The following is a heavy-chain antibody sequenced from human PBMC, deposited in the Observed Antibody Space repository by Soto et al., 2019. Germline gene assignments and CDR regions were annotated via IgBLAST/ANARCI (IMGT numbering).Heavy chain of an antibody. CDR2: ISYDGSNK. CDR1: GFTFSSYG. D-gene: IGHD4-17*01. V-gene: IGHV3-30*18. J-gene: IGHJ4*02. CDR3: AKRRNYGNFDY. Sequence: QVQLVESGGGVVQPGRSLRLSCAASGFTFSSYGMHWVRQAPGEGLEWVAVISYDGSNKYYADSVKGRFTISRDNSKNTLFLQMNSLRGEDTAVYYCAKRRNYGNFDYWGQGTLVTVSS.